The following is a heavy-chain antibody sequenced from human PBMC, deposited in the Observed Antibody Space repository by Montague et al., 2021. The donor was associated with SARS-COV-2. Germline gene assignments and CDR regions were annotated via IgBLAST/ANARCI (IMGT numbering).Heavy chain of an antibody. CDR3: AGWHVSPEDGIDV. Sequence: SETLSLTCTVSGDSISSYLWSWVRQPAGKGLEWIGRICTSGSTNYNPSLKSRVTVSVDTSKNQFSLSLTSVTAADTAVYYCAGWHVSPEDGIDVWGQGTTVTVSS. CDR2: ICTSGST. V-gene: IGHV4-4*07. CDR1: GDSISSYL. J-gene: IGHJ6*02.